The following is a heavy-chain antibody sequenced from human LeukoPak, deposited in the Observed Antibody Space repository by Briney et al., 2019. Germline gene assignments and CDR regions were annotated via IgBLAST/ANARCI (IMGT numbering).Heavy chain of an antibody. CDR2: INTANGNT. CDR1: GYTFTSYA. J-gene: IGHJ4*02. V-gene: IGHV1-3*04. CDR3: ARDSAFADY. Sequence: ASVKVSCKASGYTFTSYAMHWVRLAPGQRLEWMGWINTANGNTKYSQKFQDRLTITRDTSASTGYMELSSLISEDTAIYYCARDSAFADYWGQGTLVTVSS. D-gene: IGHD3-3*02.